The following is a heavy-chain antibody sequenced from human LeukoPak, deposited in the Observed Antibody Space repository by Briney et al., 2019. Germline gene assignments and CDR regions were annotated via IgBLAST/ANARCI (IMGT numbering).Heavy chain of an antibody. V-gene: IGHV3-30*02. CDR1: GFTFSSYG. CDR3: AKDSRGANFFGDFDY. Sequence: PGGSLRLSCAASGFTFSSYGMHWVRQAPGKGLEWVAFIRYDGSNKYYADSVKGRFTISRDNSKNTLYLQVSSLRADDTAVYYCAKDSRGANFFGDFDYWGQGTLVTVSS. D-gene: IGHD3-10*01. CDR2: IRYDGSNK. J-gene: IGHJ4*02.